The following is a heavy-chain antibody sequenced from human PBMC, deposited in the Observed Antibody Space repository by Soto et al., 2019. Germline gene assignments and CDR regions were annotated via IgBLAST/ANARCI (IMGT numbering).Heavy chain of an antibody. V-gene: IGHV3-23*01. CDR2: IIDNGGST. J-gene: IGHJ4*02. D-gene: IGHD3-10*01. Sequence: GGSLRLSCAASGFTFTNHALTWVRQAPGKGLEWVSSIIDNGGSTYYADSVKGRFTISRDNSKNTLYLQMDSLRAEDTAIYYCAKDVVQYYYGSGSYFVYWGQGALVTVSS. CDR1: GFTFTNHA. CDR3: AKDVVQYYYGSGSYFVY.